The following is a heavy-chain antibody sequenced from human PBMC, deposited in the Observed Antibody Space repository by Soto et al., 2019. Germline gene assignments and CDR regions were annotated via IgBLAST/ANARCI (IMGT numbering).Heavy chain of an antibody. CDR2: IGAYNGRK. CDR1: GYTFTNYG. V-gene: IGHV1-18*04. J-gene: IGHJ4*02. CDR3: ARGYGDYVFGVDF. Sequence: ASVKVSCKSSGYTFTNYGITWVRRAPGQGLEWVGWIGAYNGRKNYAQKFQDRMTLATETSTSTVYTELRSLRSDDTALYYCARGYGDYVFGVDFWGQGTQVTVSS. D-gene: IGHD5-12*01.